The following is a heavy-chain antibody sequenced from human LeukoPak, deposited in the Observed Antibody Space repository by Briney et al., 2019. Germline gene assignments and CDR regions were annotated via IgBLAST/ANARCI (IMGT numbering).Heavy chain of an antibody. Sequence: GASVKVSCKASGYTFTGYYMHWVRQAPGQGLEWMGWINPNSGGTNYAQKFQGRVTMTRDTSISTAYMELSRLRSDDTAVYYCAREKNGVGYYYMDVWGKGTTVTISS. CDR3: AREKNGVGYYYMDV. V-gene: IGHV1-2*02. D-gene: IGHD4-17*01. CDR2: INPNSGGT. J-gene: IGHJ6*03. CDR1: GYTFTGYY.